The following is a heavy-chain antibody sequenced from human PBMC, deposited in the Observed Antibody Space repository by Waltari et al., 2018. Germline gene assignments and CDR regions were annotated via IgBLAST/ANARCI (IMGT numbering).Heavy chain of an antibody. CDR2: LSYDGINK. Sequence: QVQLVGSGGGVVQPGWSLGLSCAASGVIFSPYAMCWVRQAPGKGLEWVAVLSYDGINKYYADSLKGRFTISRDNSNNTLYLQMNTLTPEDTAVYFCARENRQWLAPEPYYFDYWGLGTLVTVTS. CDR1: GVIFSPYA. CDR3: ARENRQWLAPEPYYFDY. D-gene: IGHD6-19*01. J-gene: IGHJ4*02. V-gene: IGHV3-30*04.